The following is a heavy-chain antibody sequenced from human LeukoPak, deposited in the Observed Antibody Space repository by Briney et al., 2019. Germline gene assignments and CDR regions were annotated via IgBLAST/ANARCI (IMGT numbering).Heavy chain of an antibody. CDR1: GFTLSNYG. J-gene: IGHJ4*02. Sequence: GGSLRLSCAVSGFTLSNYGMTWVRQAPGKGLEWVSYISVRGDTIYYADSVKGRFTISRDNAKNSLYLEMNSLRGEDTAVYYCARDSGYCKEINCHHFDFWGQGTLVTVSS. D-gene: IGHD2-15*01. CDR3: ARDSGYCKEINCHHFDF. CDR2: ISVRGDTI. V-gene: IGHV3-48*04.